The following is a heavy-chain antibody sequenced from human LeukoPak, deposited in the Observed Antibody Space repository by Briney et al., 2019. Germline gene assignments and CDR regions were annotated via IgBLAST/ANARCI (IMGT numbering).Heavy chain of an antibody. D-gene: IGHD6-13*01. J-gene: IGHJ4*02. V-gene: IGHV3-48*03. CDR2: ISNSGSSK. CDR1: GFTFSNYD. Sequence: PGGSLRLSCVTSGFTFSNYDMNWVRQAPGKGLEWVSYISNSGSSKYYVDSVKGRFTISRDNAKNSLYLQMNSLRDDDTAVYYCVRGVGVSRFNYLDSWGQGTLVIVSS. CDR3: VRGVGVSRFNYLDS.